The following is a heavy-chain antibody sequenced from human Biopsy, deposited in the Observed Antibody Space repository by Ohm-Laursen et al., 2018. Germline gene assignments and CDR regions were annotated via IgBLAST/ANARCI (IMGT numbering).Heavy chain of an antibody. J-gene: IGHJ3*02. V-gene: IGHV4-34*01. CDR1: GGSFNDYS. CDR2: INHSGRT. CDR3: ARPTNARAGGAPFDI. D-gene: IGHD1-1*01. Sequence: GTLSLTCAVFGGSFNDYSWTWIRQPPGKGLEWIGEINHSGRTNYNPSLKSRVTKSVDTSKNQFSLKVRSVTAADTAMYYCARPTNARAGGAPFDIWGQGTMVTVSS.